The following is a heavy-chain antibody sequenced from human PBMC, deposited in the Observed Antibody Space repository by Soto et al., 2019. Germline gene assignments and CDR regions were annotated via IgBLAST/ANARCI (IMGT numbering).Heavy chain of an antibody. CDR2: ISGSGGST. Sequence: GGSLRLSCAASGFTFSSYAMSWVRQAPGKGLEWVSAISGSGGSTYYADSVKGRFTISRDNSKNTLYLQMNSLRAEDTAVYYCAKDHGYDILTGYFDYWGQGTLVTVSS. D-gene: IGHD3-9*01. V-gene: IGHV3-23*01. CDR1: GFTFSSYA. CDR3: AKDHGYDILTGYFDY. J-gene: IGHJ4*02.